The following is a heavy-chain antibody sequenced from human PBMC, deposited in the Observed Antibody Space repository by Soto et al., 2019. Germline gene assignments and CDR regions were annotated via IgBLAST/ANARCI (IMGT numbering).Heavy chain of an antibody. CDR1: GFTFSRYS. CDR2: ISSTTNYI. CDR3: AKRRGAGGHFDY. V-gene: IGHV3-21*01. J-gene: IGHJ4*02. D-gene: IGHD2-15*01. Sequence: GGSLRLSCAASGFTFSRYSMNWVRQAPGKGLEWVSSISSTTNYIYYADSMKGRFTVSRDNAKNSVYLDMNSLSAEDTAVYYCAKRRGAGGHFDYWGQGALVTVSS.